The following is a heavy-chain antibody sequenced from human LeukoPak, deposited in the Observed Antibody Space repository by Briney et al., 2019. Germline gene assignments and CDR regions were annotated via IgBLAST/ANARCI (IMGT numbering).Heavy chain of an antibody. Sequence: KSSETLSLTCTLSGDSINSYTYSSINSTTYYWGWIRQAPGKGLEWIGNIYYGANTYYNPSLKNRLTISVDTSKNQFSLRLSPVTATDTAVYYCARQIARGYGINFYYMDVWGKGTTVTVSS. V-gene: IGHV4-39*01. CDR3: ARQIARGYGINFYYMDV. CDR2: IYYGANT. CDR1: GDSINSYTYSSINSTTYY. J-gene: IGHJ6*03. D-gene: IGHD3-10*01.